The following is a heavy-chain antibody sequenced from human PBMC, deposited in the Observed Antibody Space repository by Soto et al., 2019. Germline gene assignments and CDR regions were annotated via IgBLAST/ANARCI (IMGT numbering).Heavy chain of an antibody. J-gene: IGHJ6*02. CDR1: GFTFSSYG. CDR2: ISYDGSNK. V-gene: IGHV3-30-3*01. CDR3: ARVPLCSGGSCYWYYGMDV. D-gene: IGHD2-15*01. Sequence: GGSLRLSCAASGFTFSSYGMHWVRQAPGKGLEWVAVISYDGSNKYYADSVKGRFTISRDNSKNSLYLQMNSLRAEDTAVYYCARVPLCSGGSCYWYYGMDVWGQGTTVTVSS.